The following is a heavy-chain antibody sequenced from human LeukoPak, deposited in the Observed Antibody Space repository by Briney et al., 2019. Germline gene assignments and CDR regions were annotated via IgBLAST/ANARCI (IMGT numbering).Heavy chain of an antibody. D-gene: IGHD6-6*01. Sequence: ASVKVSCKASGYTFTGYYMHWVPQAPGQGLEWMGWINPNSGGTNYAQKFQGRVTMTRDTSISTAYMELSRPRSDDTAVYYCARIRQLVLTVYYHYFMDVWGKGSPVTVSS. V-gene: IGHV1-2*02. CDR2: INPNSGGT. CDR1: GYTFTGYY. J-gene: IGHJ6*03. CDR3: ARIRQLVLTVYYHYFMDV.